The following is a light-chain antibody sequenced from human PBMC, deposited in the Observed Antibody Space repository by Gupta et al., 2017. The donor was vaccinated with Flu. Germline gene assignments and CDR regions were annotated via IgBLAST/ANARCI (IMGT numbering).Light chain of an antibody. CDR3: QQHSNWPPST. CDR2: DTS. J-gene: IGKJ3*01. Sequence: EIVFTHSPATLSLSPGERATLSCRASQSFTSYLAWYQQNPCQAPRLLIYDTSNRATGIPARFSGSGYGTDFTLTISSREPEDFAVYYCQQHSNWPPSTFDHGTKVDIK. CDR1: QSFTSY. V-gene: IGKV3-11*01.